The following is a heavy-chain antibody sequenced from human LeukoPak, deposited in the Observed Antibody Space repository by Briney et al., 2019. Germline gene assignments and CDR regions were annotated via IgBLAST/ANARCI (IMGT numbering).Heavy chain of an antibody. CDR1: GGSITSSGYY. D-gene: IGHD2-21*01. CDR3: ARTHTRRGSDFDY. Sequence: KPSETLSLTCTVSGGSITSSGYYWGWIRQPPGKGLEWIGSIYYSGSTYYNPSLKSRVTISVDTSKNQFSLKLSSVTAADTAVYYCARTHTRRGSDFDYWGQGTLVTVSS. V-gene: IGHV4-39*01. J-gene: IGHJ4*02. CDR2: IYYSGST.